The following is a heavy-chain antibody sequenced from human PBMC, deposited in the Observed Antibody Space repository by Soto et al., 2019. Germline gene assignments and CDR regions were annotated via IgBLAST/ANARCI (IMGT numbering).Heavy chain of an antibody. D-gene: IGHD5-12*01. Sequence: PSETLSLTCTVSGGSTSSSSSYWGWIRQPPGKGLEWIGSIYYRGNTYYNPSLKSRVTISVDTSKNQFSLKLTSVTAADTAVYFCSRRPVGYKDVWAHWGQGSRVTVSA. CDR1: GGSTSSSSSY. CDR3: SRRPVGYKDVWAH. CDR2: IYYRGNT. J-gene: IGHJ4*02. V-gene: IGHV4-39*01.